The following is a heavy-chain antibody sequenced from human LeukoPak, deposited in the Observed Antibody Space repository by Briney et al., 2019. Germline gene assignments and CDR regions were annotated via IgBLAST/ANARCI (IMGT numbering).Heavy chain of an antibody. CDR1: GGSFSGYY. V-gene: IGHV4-4*07. D-gene: IGHD3-3*01. J-gene: IGHJ3*02. Sequence: SETLSLTCAVYGGSFSGYYWSWIRQPAGKGLEWIGRIYTSGSTNYNPSLKSRVTMSVDTSKNQFSLKLSSVTAADTAVYYCARDTLWSGYYAFDIWGQGTMVTVSS. CDR2: IYTSGST. CDR3: ARDTLWSGYYAFDI.